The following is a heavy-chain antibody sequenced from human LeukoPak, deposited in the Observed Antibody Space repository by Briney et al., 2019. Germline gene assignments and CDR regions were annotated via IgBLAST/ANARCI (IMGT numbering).Heavy chain of an antibody. CDR1: GGSFSGYY. J-gene: IGHJ5*02. Sequence: SETLSLTCAVYGGSFSGYYWSWIRQPPVKGLEWIGEINHSGSTNYNPSLKSRVTISVDTSKNQFSLKLSSVTAADTAVYYCARAGYDFWSGYYNWFDPWGQGTLVTVSS. CDR2: INHSGST. V-gene: IGHV4-34*01. D-gene: IGHD3-3*01. CDR3: ARAGYDFWSGYYNWFDP.